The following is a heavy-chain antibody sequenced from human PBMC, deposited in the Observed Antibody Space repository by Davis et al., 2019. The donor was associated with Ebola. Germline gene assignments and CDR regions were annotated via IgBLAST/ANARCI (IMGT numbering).Heavy chain of an antibody. V-gene: IGHV4-59*01. CDR3: ARGTKGWPFDY. D-gene: IGHD5-24*01. CDR2: IYYSGST. J-gene: IGHJ4*02. CDR1: GGSISSYY. Sequence: GSLRLSCTVSGGSISSYYWSWIRQPPGKGLEWIGYIYYSGSTNYNPSLKSRVTISVDTSKNQFSLTLSSVTAADTAVYYCARGTKGWPFDYWGQGTLVTVSS.